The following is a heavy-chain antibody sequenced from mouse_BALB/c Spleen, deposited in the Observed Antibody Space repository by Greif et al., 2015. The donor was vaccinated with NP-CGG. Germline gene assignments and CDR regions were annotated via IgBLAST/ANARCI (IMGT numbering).Heavy chain of an antibody. CDR1: GFNIKDYY. CDR2: IDPENGDT. V-gene: IGHV14-4*02. CDR3: NGGGSWFAY. Sequence: EVKLQESGAELVRSGASVKLSCTASGFNIKDYYMHWVKQRPEQGLEWIGWIDPENGDTEYAPKFQGKATMTADTSSNTAYLQLSSLTSEGTAVCCCNGGGSWFAYWGQGTLVTVSA. J-gene: IGHJ3*01.